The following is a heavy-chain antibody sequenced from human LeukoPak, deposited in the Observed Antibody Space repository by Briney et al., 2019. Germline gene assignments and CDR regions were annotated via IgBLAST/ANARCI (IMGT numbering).Heavy chain of an antibody. V-gene: IGHV3-15*01. CDR2: IKSKTDGGTT. Sequence: PGGSLRLSCAASGFTFSNAWMSWVRQAPGKGLEWVGRIKSKTDGGTTDYAAPVKGRFTISRDDSKNTLYLQMNSLKTEDTAVYYCTTAESYSYDLENFDYWGQGTLVTVSS. CDR3: TTAESYSYDLENFDY. J-gene: IGHJ4*02. CDR1: GFTFSNAW. D-gene: IGHD5-18*01.